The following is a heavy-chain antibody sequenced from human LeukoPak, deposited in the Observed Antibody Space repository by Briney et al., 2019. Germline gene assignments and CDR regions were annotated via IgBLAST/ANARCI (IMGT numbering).Heavy chain of an antibody. V-gene: IGHV3-23*01. J-gene: IGHJ4*02. CDR1: GFTFSSYA. CDR3: AARGYSSSWYKDY. Sequence: PGGSLRLSCAASGFTFSSYAMTWVRQAPGKGLEWVSVIGSGGDTYYADSVKGRFTISRDISKNTLYLQMNSLRAEDTAVYYCAARGYSSSWYKDYWGQGTLVTVSS. CDR2: IGSGGDT. D-gene: IGHD6-13*01.